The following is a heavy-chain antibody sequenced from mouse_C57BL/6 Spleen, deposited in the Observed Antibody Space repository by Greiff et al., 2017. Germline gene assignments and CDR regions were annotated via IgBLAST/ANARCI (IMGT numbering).Heavy chain of an antibody. CDR2: IDPENGDT. V-gene: IGHV14-4*01. Sequence: EVKLMESGAELARPGASVKLSCTASGFNIKDDSMHWVKQRPEQGLEWIGWIDPENGDTEYASKFKGKATITADTSSNTAYLRLSSLTSEDTAVYYCTTEEGFGYWGQVTLVTVSA. J-gene: IGHJ3*01. CDR1: GFNIKDDS. CDR3: TTEEGFGY.